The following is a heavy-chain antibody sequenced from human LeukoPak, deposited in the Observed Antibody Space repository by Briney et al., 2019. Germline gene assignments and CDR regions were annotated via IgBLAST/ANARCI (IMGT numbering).Heavy chain of an antibody. Sequence: GGSLRLSCAASGFTSTSYGMHWVRQAPGKGLDWVAVISYDGSNKYYADSVKGRCTISRDSSKNTLFLQMNSLRDEDTAVYYCAKGNLDAYYYYYMDVWGKGTTVTVSS. V-gene: IGHV3-33*06. CDR1: GFTSTSYG. J-gene: IGHJ6*03. CDR2: ISYDGSNK. CDR3: AKGNLDAYYYYYMDV. D-gene: IGHD1-14*01.